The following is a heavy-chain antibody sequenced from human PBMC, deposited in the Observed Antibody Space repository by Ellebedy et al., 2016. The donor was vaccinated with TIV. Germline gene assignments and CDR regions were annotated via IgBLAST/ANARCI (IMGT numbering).Heavy chain of an antibody. CDR3: ATGVAVAGFDY. Sequence: ASVKVSXKASGYTFTSYGISWVRQAPGQGLEWMGWISAYNGNTNYAQKFQGRVTMTRDTSTSTVYMELSSLRSEDTAVYYCATGVAVAGFDYWGQGTLVTVSS. CDR1: GYTFTSYG. D-gene: IGHD6-19*01. CDR2: ISAYNGNT. J-gene: IGHJ4*02. V-gene: IGHV1-18*01.